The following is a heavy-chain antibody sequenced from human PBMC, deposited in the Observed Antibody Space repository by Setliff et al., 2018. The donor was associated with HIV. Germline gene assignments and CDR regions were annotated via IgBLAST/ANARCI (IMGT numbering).Heavy chain of an antibody. CDR2: TYYRSKWYN. D-gene: IGHD6-19*01. J-gene: IGHJ4*02. Sequence: SRTLSLTCAISGDSVSSNSGSWNWIRQSPSRGLEWLGRTYYRSKWYNQYAVSLKSRIIINPDTSKNQFSLHLNSVTPEDTAVYYCARGSYGSVLLWGQGTLVTVSS. V-gene: IGHV6-1*01. CDR3: ARGSYGSVLL. CDR1: GDSVSSNSGS.